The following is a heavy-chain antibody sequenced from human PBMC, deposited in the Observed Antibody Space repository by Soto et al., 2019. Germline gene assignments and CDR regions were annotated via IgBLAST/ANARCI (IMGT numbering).Heavy chain of an antibody. D-gene: IGHD3-3*01. CDR3: ARVGDFWSGSKNYSWFDP. Sequence: ASETLSLTCTVSGGSISSGDYYWSWIRQPPGKGLEWIGYIYYSGSTYYNPSLKSRVTISVDTSKNQFSLKLSSVTAADTAVYYCARVGDFWSGSKNYSWFDPWGQGTLVTVS. J-gene: IGHJ5*02. CDR2: IYYSGST. CDR1: GGSISSGDYY. V-gene: IGHV4-30-4*01.